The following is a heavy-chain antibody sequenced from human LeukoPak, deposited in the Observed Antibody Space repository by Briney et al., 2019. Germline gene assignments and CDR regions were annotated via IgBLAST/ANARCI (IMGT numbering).Heavy chain of an antibody. D-gene: IGHD1-26*01. Sequence: SDTLSLPCTVSGGSITRWSFYWAWIRQSAGKGLEWIGRIYSSGITNYNPSLKSRLTMSIDTSKSQFFLNLSSLTAADTAVYYCARGIAGRGRFDPWGQGTLVTVSS. CDR1: GGSITRWSFY. J-gene: IGHJ5*02. CDR3: ARGIAGRGRFDP. CDR2: IYSSGIT. V-gene: IGHV4-61*02.